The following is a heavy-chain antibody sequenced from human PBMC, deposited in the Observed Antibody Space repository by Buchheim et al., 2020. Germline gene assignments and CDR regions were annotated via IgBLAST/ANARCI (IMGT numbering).Heavy chain of an antibody. J-gene: IGHJ4*02. V-gene: IGHV1-69*01. D-gene: IGHD3-9*01. CDR1: GDTFRNSG. Sequence: QVQLVQSGAEVKKPGSSVKVSCKASGDTFRNSGVSWVRQAPGQGLEWMGGIIPLFGAANYAQKFQGRITITADESSSTVYMELSSLRFEDTAVYYCAGDLTSHYEVYFVSWGQGTL. CDR3: AGDLTSHYEVYFVS. CDR2: IIPLFGAA.